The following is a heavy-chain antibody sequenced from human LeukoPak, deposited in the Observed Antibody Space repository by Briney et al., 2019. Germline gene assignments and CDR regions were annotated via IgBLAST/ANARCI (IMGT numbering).Heavy chain of an antibody. Sequence: ASVKVSCKASGYTFTNYGISWVRQAPGQGLEWMGWISAYNGNTNYAQKLQSRVTMTTDTSTSTAYMELRSLRSDDTAVYYCARGGRWELPRPYAFDIWGQGTIVTVSS. J-gene: IGHJ3*02. CDR3: ARGGRWELPRPYAFDI. CDR1: GYTFTNYG. V-gene: IGHV1-18*01. CDR2: ISAYNGNT. D-gene: IGHD1-26*01.